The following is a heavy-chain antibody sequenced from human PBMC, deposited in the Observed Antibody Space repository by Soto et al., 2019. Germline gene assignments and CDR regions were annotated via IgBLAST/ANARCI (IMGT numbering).Heavy chain of an antibody. CDR3: ARSPYDPAAMIVENWFDP. J-gene: IGHJ5*02. V-gene: IGHV1-69*13. CDR2: IIPIFGTA. Sequence: SVKISCKASGGTFSSYAISWVRQAPGQGLEWMGGIIPIFGTANYAQKFQGRVTITADESTSTAYMELSSLRSEDMAVYYCARSPYDPAAMIVENWFDPWGQGTLVTVSS. CDR1: GGTFSSYA. D-gene: IGHD3-22*01.